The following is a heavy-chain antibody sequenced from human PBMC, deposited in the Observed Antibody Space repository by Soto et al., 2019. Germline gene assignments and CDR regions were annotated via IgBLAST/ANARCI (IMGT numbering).Heavy chain of an antibody. V-gene: IGHV1-69*02. CDR3: ASGYCSGGSCYFY. J-gene: IGHJ4*02. CDR2: IIPILGIA. Sequence: QVQLVQSGAEVQKPGSSVKVSCKASGGTFSSYTISWVRQAPGQGLEWMGRIIPILGIANYAQKFQGRVTSTADKSTSTAYMELSSLRSEDTAVYYCASGYCSGGSCYFYWGQGTLVTVSS. D-gene: IGHD2-15*01. CDR1: GGTFSSYT.